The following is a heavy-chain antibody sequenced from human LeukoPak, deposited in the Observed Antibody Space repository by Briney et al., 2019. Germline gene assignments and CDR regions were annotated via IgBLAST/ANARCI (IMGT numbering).Heavy chain of an antibody. CDR1: GFAFNTYS. CDR3: ARVQAGKWDFDY. D-gene: IGHD2-8*01. V-gene: IGHV3-48*01. Sequence: LGGSLRLSCAASGFAFNTYSMNWVRQAPGKGLEWVSYIRSDSSIIYYADSVKGRFTMSRDNGKNSLYLQMNSLRVEDTAVYFCARVQAGKWDFDYWGQGTLVTVSS. CDR2: IRSDSSII. J-gene: IGHJ4*02.